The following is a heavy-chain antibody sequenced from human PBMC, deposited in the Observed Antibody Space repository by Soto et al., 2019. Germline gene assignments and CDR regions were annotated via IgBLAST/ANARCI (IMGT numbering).Heavy chain of an antibody. CDR3: AATGSRLVYYYGMDV. J-gene: IGHJ6*02. V-gene: IGHV1-69*06. D-gene: IGHD6-6*01. Sequence: SVKVSCKASGGTFSSYAISWVRQAPGQGLEWMGGIIPIFGTANYAQKFQGRVTITADKSTSTAYMELSSLRSEDTAVYYCAATGSRLVYYYGMDVWGQGTTVTVSS. CDR2: IIPIFGTA. CDR1: GGTFSSYA.